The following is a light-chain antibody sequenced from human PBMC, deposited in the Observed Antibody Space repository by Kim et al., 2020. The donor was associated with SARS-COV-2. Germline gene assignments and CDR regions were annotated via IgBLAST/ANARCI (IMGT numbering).Light chain of an antibody. CDR2: AAS. Sequence: SAYVGDRVTITCRASQSISSYLNWYQQKPGKAPKLLIYAASSLQSGVPSRFSGSGSGTDFTLTISSLQPADFATYYCQQSYSTPYSFGQGTKLEI. V-gene: IGKV1-39*01. CDR3: QQSYSTPYS. CDR1: QSISSY. J-gene: IGKJ2*03.